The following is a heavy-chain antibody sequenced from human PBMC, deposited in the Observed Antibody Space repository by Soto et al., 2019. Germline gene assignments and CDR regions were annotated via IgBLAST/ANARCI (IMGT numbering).Heavy chain of an antibody. V-gene: IGHV3-23*01. D-gene: IGHD6-19*01. CDR1: GFTFSSYA. Sequence: GGSLRLSCAASGFTFSSYAMGWVRQAPGKGLEWVSGISGSGVSTHYADSVKGRFTISRDNSKNTLYLQMNSLRAEDTAAYYCAKEVGYSSGYDYFDYWGQGTLVTVSS. J-gene: IGHJ4*02. CDR3: AKEVGYSSGYDYFDY. CDR2: ISGSGVST.